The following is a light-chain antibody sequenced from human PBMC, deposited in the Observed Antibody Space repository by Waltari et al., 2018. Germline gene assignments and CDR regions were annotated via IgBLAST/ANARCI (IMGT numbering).Light chain of an antibody. Sequence: QSVLTQPPSVSAAPGQKVTISCSGSSSNIGNNYVSWYQQNPGTAPKLLIYDNDNRPSGIPDRFSGSKSATSATLGSTGLQTGDEADYYCGTWDSSLSAVVFGGGTKLTVL. CDR1: SSNIGNNY. CDR3: GTWDSSLSAVV. J-gene: IGLJ2*01. CDR2: DND. V-gene: IGLV1-51*01.